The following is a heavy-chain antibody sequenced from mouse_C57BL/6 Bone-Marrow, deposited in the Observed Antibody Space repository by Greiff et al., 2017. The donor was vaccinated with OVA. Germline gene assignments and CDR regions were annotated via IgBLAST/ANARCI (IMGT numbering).Heavy chain of an antibody. CDR1: GYTFTSYW. J-gene: IGHJ2*01. V-gene: IGHV1-69*01. CDR3: ARGPFDY. CDR2: IDPSDSYT. Sequence: QVQLQQPGAELVMPGASVKLSCKASGYTFTSYWMHWVKQRPGQGLEWIGEIDPSDSYTNYNQKFTGKSTLTVDKSSSTAYMQLSSLTSEDSAVYYCARGPFDYWGQGTTLTVSS.